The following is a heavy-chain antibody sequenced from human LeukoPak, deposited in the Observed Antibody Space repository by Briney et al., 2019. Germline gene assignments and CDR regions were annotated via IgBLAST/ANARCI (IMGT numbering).Heavy chain of an antibody. D-gene: IGHD1-26*01. CDR3: AKPLYSGSYSPLDY. CDR1: GFTFDDYA. V-gene: IGHV3-9*01. J-gene: IGHJ4*02. CDR2: ISWNSGSI. Sequence: SLRLSYAASGFTFDDYAMHWVRQAPGKGLEWVSGISWNSGSIGYADSVKGRFTISRDNAKNSLYLQMNSLRAEDTALYYCAKPLYSGSYSPLDYWGQGTLVTVSS.